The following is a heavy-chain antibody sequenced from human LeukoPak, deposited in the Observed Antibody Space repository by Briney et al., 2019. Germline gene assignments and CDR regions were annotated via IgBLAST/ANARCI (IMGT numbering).Heavy chain of an antibody. Sequence: PGGSLRLSCAASGFTFSGSAMHWVRQASGKGLEWVGRIRSKANSYATAYAASVKGRFTISRDDSKNTAYLQMNSLKTEDTAMYYCTSIAAAGTGHYYYYGMDVWGQGTTVTVSS. D-gene: IGHD6-13*01. CDR3: TSIAAAGTGHYYYYGMDV. CDR2: IRSKANSYAT. V-gene: IGHV3-73*01. J-gene: IGHJ6*02. CDR1: GFTFSGSA.